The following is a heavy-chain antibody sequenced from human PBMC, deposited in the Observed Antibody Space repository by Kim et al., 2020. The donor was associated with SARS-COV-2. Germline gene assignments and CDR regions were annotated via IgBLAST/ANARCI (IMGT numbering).Heavy chain of an antibody. CDR1: GGSISSSSYY. Sequence: SETLSLTCTVSGGSISSSSYYWGWIRQPPGKGLEWIGSIYYSGSTYYNPSLKSRVTISVDTSKNQFSLKLSSVTAADTAVYYCARIDYGVASFYGMDVWGQGTTVTVSS. D-gene: IGHD4-17*01. CDR2: IYYSGST. J-gene: IGHJ6*02. V-gene: IGHV4-39*01. CDR3: ARIDYGVASFYGMDV.